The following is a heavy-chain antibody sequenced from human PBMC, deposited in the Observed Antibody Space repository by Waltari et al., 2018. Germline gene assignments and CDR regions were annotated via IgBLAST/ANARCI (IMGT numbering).Heavy chain of an antibody. J-gene: IGHJ3*02. V-gene: IGHV4-61*02. D-gene: IGHD1-26*01. CDR2: IYTCGSP. CDR1: GGSISRGRYY. CDR3: ARSHVGRAFDI. Sequence: QVQLQESGPGRVKPSQTLSLTSTGSGGSISRGRYYCIWIRQPAGKGLEWIGRIYTCGSPNYNPSLKSRVTISVDTSKTQFSLKLSSVTAADTAVYYCARSHVGRAFDIWGQGTMVTVSS.